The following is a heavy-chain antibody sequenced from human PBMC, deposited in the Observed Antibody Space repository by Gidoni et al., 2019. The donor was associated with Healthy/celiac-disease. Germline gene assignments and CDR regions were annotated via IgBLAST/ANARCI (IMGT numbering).Heavy chain of an antibody. CDR2: ISYDGSIQ. CDR1: GFTFSSYT. CDR3: ARGPTAMDV. Sequence: QVQLVESGGGVVQPGRSLRLSCAASGFTFSSYTMHWVRQAPGKGLEWVAVISYDGSIQYYADFVKGRFTFSRDNSKNTLYLQMNSLRAEDTAVYYCARGPTAMDVWGQGTTVTVSS. V-gene: IGHV3-30-3*01. J-gene: IGHJ6*02. D-gene: IGHD4-17*01.